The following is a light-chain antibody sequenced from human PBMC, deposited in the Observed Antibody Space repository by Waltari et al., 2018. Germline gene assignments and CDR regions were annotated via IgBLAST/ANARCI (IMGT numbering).Light chain of an antibody. V-gene: IGKV3-20*01. J-gene: IGKJ2*01. CDR1: QSLSKKY. CDR2: GAS. CDR3: QQYGSSVMYT. Sequence: VLTQSPGTLSLSPGERVTLSCRASQSLSKKYLAWYQQKPGQAPRLPIYGASSRAAGIPDRFSGSGSGTDFTLTISRLEPEDFAMYYCQQYGSSVMYTFGQGTKLEIK.